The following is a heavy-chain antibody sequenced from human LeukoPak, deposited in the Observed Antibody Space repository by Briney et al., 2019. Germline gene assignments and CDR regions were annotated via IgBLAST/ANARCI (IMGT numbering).Heavy chain of an antibody. CDR3: ARGQTYYYDSSGYYYFHYFNY. V-gene: IGHV4-34*01. CDR2: INHSGST. Sequence: SETLSLTCAVYGGSFSGYYWSWIRQPPGKGLEWIGEINHSGSTNYNPSLKSRVTISVDTSKNQFSLKLSSVTAADTAVYYCARGQTYYYDSSGYYYFHYFNYWGQGTLVTVSS. D-gene: IGHD3-22*01. J-gene: IGHJ4*02. CDR1: GGSFSGYY.